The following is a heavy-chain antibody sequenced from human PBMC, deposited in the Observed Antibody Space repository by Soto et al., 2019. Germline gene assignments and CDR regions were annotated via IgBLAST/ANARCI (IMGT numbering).Heavy chain of an antibody. Sequence: QITLKESGPTLVKPTQTLTLTCTFSGFSLSTSGVGVDWIRQPPGKALEWLALIYWDDDKRYSPSLKSRLTITKDTSKNQVVLTMTNMDPVDTATYYCEARSGYAHGYWYFDLWGRGTLVTVSS. V-gene: IGHV2-5*02. D-gene: IGHD5-12*01. CDR1: GFSLSTSGVG. CDR2: IYWDDDK. CDR3: EARSGYAHGYWYFDL. J-gene: IGHJ2*01.